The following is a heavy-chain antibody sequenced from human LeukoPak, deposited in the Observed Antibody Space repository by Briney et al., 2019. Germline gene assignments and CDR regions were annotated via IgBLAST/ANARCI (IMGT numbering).Heavy chain of an antibody. CDR3: AKGQELDDGVFDS. V-gene: IGHV3-23*01. CDR2: IRSNGETT. J-gene: IGHJ4*02. Sequence: GGSLRLSRAASGFTFSSIAMTWVRQAPGKGLEWVSTIRSNGETTYNADSVKGRFTISRDNSKKTLYLQLNSLRVEDTAIYYCAKGQELDDGVFDSWGQGTLVTVSS. CDR1: GFTFSSIA. D-gene: IGHD1-1*01.